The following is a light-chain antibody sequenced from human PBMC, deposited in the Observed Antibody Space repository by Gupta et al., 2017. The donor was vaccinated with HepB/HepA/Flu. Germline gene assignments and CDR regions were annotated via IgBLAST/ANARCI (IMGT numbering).Light chain of an antibody. CDR3: LLYYGGARV. J-gene: IGLJ2*01. V-gene: IGLV7-43*01. CDR1: TGAVTSGYY. CDR2: STS. Sequence: QTVVTQEPSLTVSPGGTFPLPCASSTGAVTSGYYPNWFQQKPGQAPRALSYSTSNKHSWTPARFSGSLLGGKAALTLSGVQPEDEAEYYCLLYYGGARVFGGGTKLTVL.